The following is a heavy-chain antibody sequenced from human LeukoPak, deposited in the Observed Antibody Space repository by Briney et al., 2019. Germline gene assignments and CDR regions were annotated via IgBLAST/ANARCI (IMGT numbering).Heavy chain of an antibody. Sequence: GESLKISCKGSGYSFTSYWIGWVRQMPGKGLEWMGIMNPIDSDTRYSPSFQGQVTISADNSISTAYLQWSNLKTSDSAVYYCARRNYDNSRVKVDYWGQGTLVTVSS. CDR3: ARRNYDNSRVKVDY. CDR1: GYSFTSYW. V-gene: IGHV5-51*01. D-gene: IGHD3-22*01. CDR2: MNPIDSDT. J-gene: IGHJ4*02.